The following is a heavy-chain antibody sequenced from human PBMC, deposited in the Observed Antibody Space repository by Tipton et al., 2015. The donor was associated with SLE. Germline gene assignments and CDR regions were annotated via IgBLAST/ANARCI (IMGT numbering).Heavy chain of an antibody. CDR2: IRSKIYGGTT. V-gene: IGHV3-49*03. J-gene: IGHJ3*02. CDR3: TRGPRDCSNPNCGLMDAFDI. CDR1: GFTFGDYG. D-gene: IGHD2-2*01. Sequence: SLRLSCTASGFTFGDYGMSWFRQAPGKGLEWVGFIRSKIYGGTTEYSGSVKGRVTISRDDSKRIAYLQMNSLKTENTALYYCTRGPRDCSNPNCGLMDAFDIWAQGTMVTVSS.